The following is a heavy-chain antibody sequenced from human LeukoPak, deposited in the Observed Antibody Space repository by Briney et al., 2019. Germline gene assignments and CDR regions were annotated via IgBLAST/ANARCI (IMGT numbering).Heavy chain of an antibody. J-gene: IGHJ4*02. CDR1: ADSLSSGGHY. D-gene: IGHD3-10*01. CDR3: ARGGNRFGGFYFDY. CDR2: IHHSGRS. Sequence: PSETLSLTCTVSADSLSSGGHYWAWIRQFQGKGLESIGFIHHSGRSRHNPSLKDRVAISVDTSRKQFALKLSSVTAADTAMYYCARGGNRFGGFYFDYWGQRIQVIVSS. V-gene: IGHV4-31*03.